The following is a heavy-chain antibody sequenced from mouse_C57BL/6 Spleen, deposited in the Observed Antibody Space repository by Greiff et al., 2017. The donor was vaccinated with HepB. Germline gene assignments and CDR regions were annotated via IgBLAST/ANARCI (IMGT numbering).Heavy chain of an antibody. CDR3: TRSLLGFDY. CDR2: IDPETGGT. V-gene: IGHV1-15*01. D-gene: IGHD4-1*01. J-gene: IGHJ2*01. Sequence: QVQLQQSGAELVRPGASVTLSCKASGYTFTDYEMHWVKQTPVHGLEWIGAIDPETGGTAYNQKFKGKAILTADKSSSTAYMELRSLTSEDSAVYYCTRSLLGFDYWGQGTTLTVSS. CDR1: GYTFTDYE.